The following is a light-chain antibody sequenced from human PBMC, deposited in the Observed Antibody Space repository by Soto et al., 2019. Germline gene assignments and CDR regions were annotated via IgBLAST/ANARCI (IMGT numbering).Light chain of an antibody. CDR2: DAY. V-gene: IGKV1-5*01. J-gene: IGKJ1*01. CDR1: QSISSW. Sequence: DIQMTQSPSTLSASVGDRVTITCRASQSISSWLAWYQQKPGKAPKLLIYDAYSLESGVPPRFSGSGSGTEFTLTISSLQPDDFATYYCQQYNSYPWTFGQGTKVEIK. CDR3: QQYNSYPWT.